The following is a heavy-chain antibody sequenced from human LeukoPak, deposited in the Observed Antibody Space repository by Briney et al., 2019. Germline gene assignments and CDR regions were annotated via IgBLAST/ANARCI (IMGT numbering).Heavy chain of an antibody. D-gene: IGHD3-22*01. J-gene: IGHJ4*02. CDR3: ARHEGIENYYDSSGYQY. V-gene: IGHV4-59*08. Sequence: SETLSLTCTVSGGSISSYYWSWIRQPPGKGLEWIGHIYYSGSTNYNPSLKSRVTISVDTSKNQFSLKLSSVTAADTAVYYCARHEGIENYYDSSGYQYWGQGTLVTVSS. CDR2: IYYSGST. CDR1: GGSISSYY.